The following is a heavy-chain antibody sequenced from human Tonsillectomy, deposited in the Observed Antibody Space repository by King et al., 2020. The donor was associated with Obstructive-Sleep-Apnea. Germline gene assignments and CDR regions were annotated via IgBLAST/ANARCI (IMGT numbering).Heavy chain of an antibody. CDR3: AKSEVATIGY. CDR2: ISYDGEND. Sequence: QVQLVESGGGVVQPGRSLRLSCAASGFTFSDSGFHWVRQAPGKGLQWVAVISYDGENDYDPDSVKGRFTVSRDNSKNTLYLQMNSLRPDDTAIYYCAKSEVATIGYWGRGTLVTVSS. CDR1: GFTFSDSG. J-gene: IGHJ4*02. D-gene: IGHD5-12*01. V-gene: IGHV3-30*18.